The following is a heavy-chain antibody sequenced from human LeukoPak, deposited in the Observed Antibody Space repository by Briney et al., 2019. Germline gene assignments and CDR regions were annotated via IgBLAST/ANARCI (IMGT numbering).Heavy chain of an antibody. Sequence: ASVKVSCKVSGYTLTELSMHWVRQAPGKGLEWMGGFDPEDGETIYAQKFQGRVTMTEDTSTDTAHMELSSLRSEDTAVYYCATDSSLYNIAVAAFDYWGQGTLVTVSS. V-gene: IGHV1-24*01. CDR3: ATDSSLYNIAVAAFDY. CDR1: GYTLTELS. CDR2: FDPEDGET. D-gene: IGHD6-19*01. J-gene: IGHJ4*02.